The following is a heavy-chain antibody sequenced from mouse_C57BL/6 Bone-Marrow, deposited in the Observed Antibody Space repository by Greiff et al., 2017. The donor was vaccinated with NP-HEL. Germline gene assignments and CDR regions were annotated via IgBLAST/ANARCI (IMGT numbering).Heavy chain of an antibody. J-gene: IGHJ2*01. CDR1: GYTFTNYW. Sequence: QVQLQQPGAELVMPGASVKLSCKASGYTFTNYWIGWAKQRPGHGLEWIGDIYPGGGYTNYNEKFKGKATLTADKSSSTAYMQFSSLTSEDSAIYYCARGDYGSRDYFDYWGQGTTLTVSS. D-gene: IGHD1-1*01. CDR2: IYPGGGYT. CDR3: ARGDYGSRDYFDY. V-gene: IGHV1-63*01.